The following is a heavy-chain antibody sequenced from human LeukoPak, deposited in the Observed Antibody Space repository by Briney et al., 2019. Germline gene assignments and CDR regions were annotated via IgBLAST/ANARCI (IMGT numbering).Heavy chain of an antibody. V-gene: IGHV3-74*01. D-gene: IGHD3-3*02. CDR1: GFTFSSYW. CDR3: ARPLASGPDF. J-gene: IGHJ4*02. Sequence: GGSLRLSCAASGFTFSSYWMHWVRQAPGKGLVWVSRIDIDGSSTRYADSVKGQFTISRDNAKNTLYLQMNSLRAEDTAMYYCARPLASGPDFWGQGTLVTVSS. CDR2: IDIDGSST.